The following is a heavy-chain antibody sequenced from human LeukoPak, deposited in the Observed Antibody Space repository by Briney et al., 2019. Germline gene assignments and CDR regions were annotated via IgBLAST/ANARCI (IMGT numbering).Heavy chain of an antibody. CDR1: GYTFTSYY. J-gene: IGHJ4*02. CDR3: AGISAEQGSDY. D-gene: IGHD6-13*01. Sequence: ASVKVSCEASGYTFTSYYMHWVRQAPGQGLEWMGIINPSGGSTSYAQKFQGGVTMTRDTSTSTVYMELSSLRSEDTAVYYCAGISAEQGSDYWGQGTLVTVSS. CDR2: INPSGGST. V-gene: IGHV1-46*01.